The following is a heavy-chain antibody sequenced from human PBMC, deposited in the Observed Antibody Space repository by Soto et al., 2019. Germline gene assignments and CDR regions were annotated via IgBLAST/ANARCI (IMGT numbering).Heavy chain of an antibody. CDR1: GFSLSTSGAG. J-gene: IGHJ4*02. Sequence: QITLKESGPTLVKPTQTLTLTCSFSGFSLSTSGAGVGWIRQPPGKALEWLALIYWDDDKRYNPSLESRLTITKDTSKNQVVLTMTNMDPVDTATYYCADRAEVGFGELLSRPFDYWGQGTLVTVSS. D-gene: IGHD3-10*01. CDR2: IYWDDDK. CDR3: ADRAEVGFGELLSRPFDY. V-gene: IGHV2-5*02.